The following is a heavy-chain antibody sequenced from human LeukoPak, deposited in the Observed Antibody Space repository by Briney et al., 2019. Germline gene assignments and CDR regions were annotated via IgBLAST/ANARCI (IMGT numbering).Heavy chain of an antibody. V-gene: IGHV3-21*01. CDR3: ARDRYMEDAFDI. Sequence: KPGGSLRLSCAASGFTFSSYSMNWLRQAPGKGLEWVSSISRSNNYIYYADSVKGRFTISRDNAKNSLYLQMNSLRAEDTAVYYCARDRYMEDAFDIWGQGTMVTVSS. CDR1: GFTFSSYS. D-gene: IGHD1-14*01. J-gene: IGHJ3*02. CDR2: ISRSNNYI.